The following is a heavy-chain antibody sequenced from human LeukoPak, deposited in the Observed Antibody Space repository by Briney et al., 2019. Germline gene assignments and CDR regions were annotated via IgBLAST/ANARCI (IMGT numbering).Heavy chain of an antibody. Sequence: RWASVKVSCKASGYTFTSYYMHWVRQAPGQGLEWMGIINPSGGSTSYAQKFQGRVTMTRDTSTSTVYMELSSLRSEDTAVYYCARGGEILTDDNWFDPWGQGTLVTVSS. CDR1: GYTFTSYY. J-gene: IGHJ5*02. D-gene: IGHD3-9*01. CDR3: ARGGEILTDDNWFDP. CDR2: INPSGGST. V-gene: IGHV1-46*01.